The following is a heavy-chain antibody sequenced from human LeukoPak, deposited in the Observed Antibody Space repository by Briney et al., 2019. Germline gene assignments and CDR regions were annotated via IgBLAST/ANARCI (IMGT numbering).Heavy chain of an antibody. CDR2: VSSTGGTT. V-gene: IGHV3-23*01. CDR1: GFTFSTYG. Sequence: GGSLRLSCAASGFTFSTYGMSWVRQAPGKGLEWVSAVSSTGGTTYYADSVKGRFTISRDNSKNTLFLQINSLRAEDTAVYYCARGNGDYYMDVWGKGTTVTVSS. J-gene: IGHJ6*03. D-gene: IGHD4-17*01. CDR3: ARGNGDYYMDV.